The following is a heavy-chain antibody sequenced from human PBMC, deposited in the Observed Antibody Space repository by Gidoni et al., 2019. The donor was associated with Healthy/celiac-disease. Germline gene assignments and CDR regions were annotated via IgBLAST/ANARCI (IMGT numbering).Heavy chain of an antibody. Sequence: QVQLVESGGGVVQPGRSLRLSCAASGFTFSSYGIHWVSQAPGKGLEWGAVIWYDGSNKFYADSVKGRFTISRDNSKNTLYLQMNSLRAEDTAVYYCARDVEPSDIVVVPTYYYYYGMDVWGQGTTVTVSS. J-gene: IGHJ6*02. V-gene: IGHV3-33*01. CDR3: ARDVEPSDIVVVPTYYYYYGMDV. CDR1: GFTFSSYG. CDR2: IWYDGSNK. D-gene: IGHD2-2*01.